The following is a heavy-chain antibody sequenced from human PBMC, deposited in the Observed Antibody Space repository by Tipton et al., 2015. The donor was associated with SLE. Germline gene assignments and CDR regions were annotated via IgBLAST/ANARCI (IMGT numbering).Heavy chain of an antibody. CDR1: GGSFRGYY. V-gene: IGHV4-34*01. D-gene: IGHD4-17*01. J-gene: IGHJ2*01. CDR3: ARVLRGLRQIGYWYCDL. CDR2: IYTSGST. Sequence: LRLSCAVYGGSFRGYYWSWVRQPPGKGLGWVWGIYTSGSTHYTHSLKRRLTISGHASKNQISRNLKSATAADTAVYYCARVLRGLRQIGYWYCDLWGRGPLVTVSS.